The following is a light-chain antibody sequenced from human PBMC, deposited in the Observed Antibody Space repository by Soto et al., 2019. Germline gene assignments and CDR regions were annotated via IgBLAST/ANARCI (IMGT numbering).Light chain of an antibody. V-gene: IGKV4-1*01. CDR2: WAS. J-gene: IGKJ4*01. CDR3: QQYYITPLT. Sequence: DIVMSQSPDSLAVSLGERATINCKSSQSVFYSSNNKNYLAWYRQRPGQPPELLIYWASTRESGVPVRFSGSGSGTDFTLTISSLQAEDVAVYYCQQYYITPLTFGGGTKVEIK. CDR1: QSVFYSSNNKNY.